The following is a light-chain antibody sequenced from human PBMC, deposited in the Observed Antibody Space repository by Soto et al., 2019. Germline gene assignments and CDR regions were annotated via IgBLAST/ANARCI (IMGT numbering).Light chain of an antibody. Sequence: QSALTQPPSASGSPGQSVTFSCTGTSSDIGGYNFVSWYQQLPGKAPKLMIYEVSKRPSGVPDRFSGSKSGNTASLTVSGLQAEDEAEYYCSSYAGSNNLVFGGGTKLTVL. J-gene: IGLJ2*01. CDR1: SSDIGGYNF. CDR3: SSYAGSNNLV. CDR2: EVS. V-gene: IGLV2-8*01.